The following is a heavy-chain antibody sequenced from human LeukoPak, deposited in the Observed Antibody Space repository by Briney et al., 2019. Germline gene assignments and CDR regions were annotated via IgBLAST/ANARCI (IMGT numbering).Heavy chain of an antibody. Sequence: PSETLSLTCAVSGYSISTGYYWGWIRQPPGKGLEWIGSIYHSGSTYYNPSLKSRVTISVDTSKNQFSLKLSSVTAADTAVYYCARPQGIFWSGYSYWGQGTLVTVSS. CDR1: GYSISTGYY. D-gene: IGHD3-3*01. CDR2: IYHSGST. V-gene: IGHV4-38-2*01. CDR3: ARPQGIFWSGYSY. J-gene: IGHJ4*02.